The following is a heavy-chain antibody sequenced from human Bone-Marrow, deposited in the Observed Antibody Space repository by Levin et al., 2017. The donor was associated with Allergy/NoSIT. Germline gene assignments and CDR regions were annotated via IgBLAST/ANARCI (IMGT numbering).Heavy chain of an antibody. CDR3: ARDDDMDG. CDR1: VYSISMVVF. V-gene: IGHV4-38-2*02. J-gene: IGHJ6*03. Sequence: SETLSLTCAVSVYSISMVVFWGWIRQPPGPGLAWLGNLPDPGSPPSNPSLPRRVTMSVDTSKNQFSLQLPSVTAADTAGYFWARDDDMDGGGKGTTVTVSS. CDR2: LPDPGSP.